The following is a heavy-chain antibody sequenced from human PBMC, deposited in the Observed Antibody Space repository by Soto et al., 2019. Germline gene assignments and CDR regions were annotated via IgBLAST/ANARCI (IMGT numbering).Heavy chain of an antibody. CDR3: ARERLAAVTVFDS. CDR1: EFTFNSHW. V-gene: IGHV3-7*03. D-gene: IGHD3-16*02. Sequence: EVQLVESGGGLVQPGGSLRLSCAASEFTFNSHWMSWVRQAPGKGLEWVAHINEDGNKKYYPGSVESRFSISRDNARNSLYLQMNSLRAEDTAVYYWARERLAAVTVFDSWGKGTLVTVSS. J-gene: IGHJ4*02. CDR2: INEDGNKK.